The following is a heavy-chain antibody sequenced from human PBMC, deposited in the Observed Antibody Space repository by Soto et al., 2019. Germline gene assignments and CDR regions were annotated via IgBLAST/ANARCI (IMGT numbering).Heavy chain of an antibody. CDR1: GDSVSSISAA. Sequence: QTLSLTCDVSGDSVSSISAAWNLIRQSPSRGLEWLGRTYYRSKWIHEYTLSMESRITINPDTSKNQFSLHIYSVTPEDTAVYYCAGVVWFRGMDVWGQGTPVTVSS. V-gene: IGHV6-1*01. CDR3: AGVVWFRGMDV. J-gene: IGHJ6*02. CDR2: TYYRSKWIH. D-gene: IGHD3-16*01.